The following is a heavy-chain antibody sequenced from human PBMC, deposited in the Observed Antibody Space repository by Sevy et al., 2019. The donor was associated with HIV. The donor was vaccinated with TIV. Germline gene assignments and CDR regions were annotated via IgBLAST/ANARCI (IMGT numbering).Heavy chain of an antibody. D-gene: IGHD3-10*01. Sequence: GGSLRLSCTASGFTFGDYCVSWFRQAPGKGLEWVGAIRDRAYGGTTEYAASVKGRFSISRDDSGNIAYLQMDGLNTEDTAVYYCTREAVTRGRGIYTVLDIWGQGTLVTVSS. CDR1: GFTFGDYC. J-gene: IGHJ3*02. CDR2: IRDRAYGGTT. CDR3: TREAVTRGRGIYTVLDI. V-gene: IGHV3-49*03.